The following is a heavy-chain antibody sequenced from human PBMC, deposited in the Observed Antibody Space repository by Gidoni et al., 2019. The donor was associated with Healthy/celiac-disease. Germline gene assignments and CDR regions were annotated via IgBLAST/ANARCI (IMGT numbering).Heavy chain of an antibody. Sequence: QVQLQESGPGLVKPSQTLSLTCAVSGCSISSGGYSWSWIRQPPGKGLEWIGYIYYSGSTYYNPSLKSRVTISVDTSKNQFSLKLSSVTAADTAVYYCARQGYCSSTSCYTYYFDYWGQGTLVTVSS. CDR2: IYYSGST. CDR1: GCSISSGGYS. D-gene: IGHD2-2*02. J-gene: IGHJ4*02. CDR3: ARQGYCSSTSCYTYYFDY. V-gene: IGHV4-30-4*07.